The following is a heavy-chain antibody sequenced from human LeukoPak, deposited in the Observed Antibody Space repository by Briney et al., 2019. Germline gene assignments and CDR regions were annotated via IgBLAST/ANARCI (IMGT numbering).Heavy chain of an antibody. Sequence: PSETLSLTCLVSGGSISSYYWSWIRQPPGRGLEWIGYIHYSGSTNYNPSLKSRVTISVDTSKNPVSLKLSSVTAADTAVYYCARVSMIGYLTDAFDPWGQGTLVTVSS. CDR3: ARVSMIGYLTDAFDP. V-gene: IGHV4-59*01. J-gene: IGHJ5*02. CDR2: IHYSGST. D-gene: IGHD3-22*01. CDR1: GGSISSYY.